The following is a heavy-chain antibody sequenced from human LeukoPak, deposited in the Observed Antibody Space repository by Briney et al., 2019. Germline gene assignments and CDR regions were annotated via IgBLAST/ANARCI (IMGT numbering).Heavy chain of an antibody. Sequence: ASVKVSCKASGYTFTSYGISWVRQAPGQGLEWMGWISAYNDNTNYAQKLQGRVTMTTDTSTSTAYMELRSLRSDDTAVYYCARSAATIFGVVTGDAFDIWGQGTMVTVSS. V-gene: IGHV1-18*01. CDR1: GYTFTSYG. J-gene: IGHJ3*02. CDR2: ISAYNDNT. CDR3: ARSAATIFGVVTGDAFDI. D-gene: IGHD3-3*01.